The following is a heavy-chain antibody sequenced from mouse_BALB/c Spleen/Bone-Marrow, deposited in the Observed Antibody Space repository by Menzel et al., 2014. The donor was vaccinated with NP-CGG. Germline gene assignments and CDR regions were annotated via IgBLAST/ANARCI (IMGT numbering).Heavy chain of an antibody. CDR1: GFTFSDYG. J-gene: IGHJ3*01. CDR2: ISNLAYSI. CDR3: ARDDGYPGGFAY. D-gene: IGHD2-3*01. V-gene: IGHV5-15*02. Sequence: DVMLVESGGGLVQPGGSRKLSCAASGFTFSDYGMAWVRKAPGKGPEWVAFISNLAYSIYYADTVTGRFTISRENAENTLYLEMSSLRSEDTAMYYCARDDGYPGGFAYWGQGTLVTVSA.